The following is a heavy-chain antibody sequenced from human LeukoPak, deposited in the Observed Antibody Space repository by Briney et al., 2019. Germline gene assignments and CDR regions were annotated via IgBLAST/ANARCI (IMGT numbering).Heavy chain of an antibody. Sequence: GGSLRLSCAASGFTFDDYAMHWDRQAPGKGLEWVSGISWNSGSIGYADSVKGRFTISRDNAKNSLYLQMNSLRAEDTALYYCAKGQWLSYFDYWGQGTLVTVSS. CDR3: AKGQWLSYFDY. CDR1: GFTFDDYA. D-gene: IGHD6-19*01. CDR2: ISWNSGSI. J-gene: IGHJ4*02. V-gene: IGHV3-9*01.